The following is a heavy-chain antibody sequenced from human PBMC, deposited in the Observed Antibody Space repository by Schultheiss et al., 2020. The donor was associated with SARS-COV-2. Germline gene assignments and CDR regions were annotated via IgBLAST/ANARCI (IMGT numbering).Heavy chain of an antibody. D-gene: IGHD4-17*01. CDR1: GGSISSYY. J-gene: IGHJ5*02. V-gene: IGHV4-59*01. CDR2: IYYSGST. Sequence: GSLRLSCTVSGGSISSYYWSWIRQPPGKGLEWIGYIYYSGSTNYNPSLKSRVTISVDTSKNQFSLKLSSVTAADTAVYYCARTGGDYGDYVPWFDPWGQGTLVTVSS. CDR3: ARTGGDYGDYVPWFDP.